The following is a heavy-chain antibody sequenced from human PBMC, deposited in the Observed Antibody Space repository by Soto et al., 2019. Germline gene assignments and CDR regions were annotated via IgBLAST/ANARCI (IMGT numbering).Heavy chain of an antibody. V-gene: IGHV4-59*01. J-gene: IGHJ5*01. CDR1: GGSISSYY. Sequence: QVQLQESGPGLVKPSETLSLTCTVSGGSISSYYWSWIRQPPGKGLEWIGCIFYSGRTSYNPSLKIRVTISIDTSEYQCSLKLNSVTAADTSVFYCSSMIGDPVLSFDSWGQGTLVAVSS. D-gene: IGHD3-10*02. CDR3: SSMIGDPVLSFDS. CDR2: IFYSGRT.